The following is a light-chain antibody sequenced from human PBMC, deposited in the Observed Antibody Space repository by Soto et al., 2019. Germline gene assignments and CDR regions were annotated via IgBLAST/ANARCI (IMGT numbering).Light chain of an antibody. Sequence: EVVLTQSPATLSLSPGERATLSCRASQSVSRYLAWYQQKPGQAPRLLIYDASNRATGIPARFSGSGSGTDFTLTISSLEPEDFAVYYCQQRYNWPSITFGQGTRLEIK. CDR2: DAS. CDR3: QQRYNWPSIT. J-gene: IGKJ5*01. V-gene: IGKV3-11*01. CDR1: QSVSRY.